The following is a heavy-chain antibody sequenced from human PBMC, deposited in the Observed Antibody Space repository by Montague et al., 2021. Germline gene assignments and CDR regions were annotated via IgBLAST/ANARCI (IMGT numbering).Heavy chain of an antibody. CDR3: AREWSGFDF. J-gene: IGHJ3*01. CDR2: IYSSGNT. D-gene: IGHD1-26*01. CDR1: GDSMNTYK. V-gene: IGHV4-59*01. Sequence: SETLSLTCTVSGDSMNTYKWNWIRQPPGKGLEWIGYIYSSGNTNYNPSLKSRVTISVDTSRNQFSLEVSSVTAADTAMYCCAREWSGFDFWGHGTMVTVSS.